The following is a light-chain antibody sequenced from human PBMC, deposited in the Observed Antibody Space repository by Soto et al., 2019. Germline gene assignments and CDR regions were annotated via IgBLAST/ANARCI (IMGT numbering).Light chain of an antibody. CDR1: RSNSESNT. CDR2: GNN. Sequence: QSVLTQPPSASGTPGQRVTISCSGSRSNSESNTVNWYQQLPGTAPKLLIYGNNQRPSGVPDRFSGSKSGTSASLAISGLQSEDEADYYCAAWDDSLNGHVVFGGGTKVTVL. V-gene: IGLV1-44*01. J-gene: IGLJ2*01. CDR3: AAWDDSLNGHVV.